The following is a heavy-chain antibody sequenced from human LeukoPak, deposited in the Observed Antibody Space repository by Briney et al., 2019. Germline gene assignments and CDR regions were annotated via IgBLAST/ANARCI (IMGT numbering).Heavy chain of an antibody. D-gene: IGHD3-10*01. Sequence: ASVKVSCKASGYTFTGYYMHWVRQAPGQGLEWMGWINPNSGGTNYAQKFQGRVTMTRDTSISTAYMELSRLRSDDTAVYYCARNIVRGVQYFDYWGQGTLVTVSS. CDR2: INPNSGGT. CDR1: GYTFTGYY. J-gene: IGHJ4*02. CDR3: ARNIVRGVQYFDY. V-gene: IGHV1-2*02.